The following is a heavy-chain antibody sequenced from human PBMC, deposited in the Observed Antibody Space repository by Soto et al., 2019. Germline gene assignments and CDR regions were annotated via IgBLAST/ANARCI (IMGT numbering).Heavy chain of an antibody. CDR2: ISAYNGNT. CDR1: GYTFTSYG. V-gene: IGHV1-18*01. CDR3: ARDTVAQGGVKYYYYYMDV. J-gene: IGHJ6*03. D-gene: IGHD3-16*01. Sequence: GASVKVSCKASGYTFTSYGISWVRQAPGQGLEWMGWISAYNGNTNYAQKLQGRVTMTTDTSTSTAYMELRSLRSDDTAVYYCARDTVAQGGVKYYYYYMDVWGKGTTVTVSS.